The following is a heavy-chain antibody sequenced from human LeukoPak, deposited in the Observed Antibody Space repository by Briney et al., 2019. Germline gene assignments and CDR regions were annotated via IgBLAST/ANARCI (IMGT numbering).Heavy chain of an antibody. CDR3: ARGRGYDYIWGSYTKYYFDY. J-gene: IGHJ4*02. Sequence: ASVKVSCKASGYTFTSYDINWVRQATGQGLEWMGWMNPNSGNTGYAQKFQGRVTMTRNTSISTAHMELSSLRSEDTAVYYCARGRGYDYIWGSYTKYYFDYWGQGTLVTVSS. V-gene: IGHV1-8*01. D-gene: IGHD3-16*01. CDR2: MNPNSGNT. CDR1: GYTFTSYD.